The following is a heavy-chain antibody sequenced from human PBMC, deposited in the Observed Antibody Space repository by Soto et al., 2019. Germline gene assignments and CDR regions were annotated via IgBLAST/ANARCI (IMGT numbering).Heavy chain of an antibody. CDR3: AREDVADTTLGPNWFDH. J-gene: IGHJ5*02. Sequence: SETLSLTCPRSGGSISSGDYYWSWIRQPPGKGLEWFGYIYYSGSTYYNPSPKRRVTISGDTSKNQCPLKLSSVTAADTAVDYCAREDVADTTLGPNWFDHWGQGTLVTVSS. CDR2: IYYSGST. CDR1: GGSISSGDYY. D-gene: IGHD5-18*01. V-gene: IGHV4-30-4*01.